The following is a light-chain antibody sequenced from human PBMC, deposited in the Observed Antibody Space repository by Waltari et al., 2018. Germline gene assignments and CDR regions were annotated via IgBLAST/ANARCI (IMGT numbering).Light chain of an antibody. CDR2: DAT. Sequence: QMTQSPSSLSASVGDRVTITCQTSQDVNNFLNWYQHKPGKAPKLLIYDATNVETGVPSRFSGSGVGTEVTFTIASLQPEDVATYYCQQYDSIFVTFGPGTKV. CDR3: QQYDSIFVT. J-gene: IGKJ3*01. V-gene: IGKV1-33*01. CDR1: QDVNNF.